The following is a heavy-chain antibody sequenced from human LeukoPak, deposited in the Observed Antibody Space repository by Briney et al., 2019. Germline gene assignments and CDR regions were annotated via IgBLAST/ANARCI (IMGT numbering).Heavy chain of an antibody. CDR2: IDPSDAYN. Sequence: GESLRISCTGSGYSFTSYWISWVRQLPGRGLEWMGRIDPSDAYNNYSPFFVGDVTISADKSISTAYLQWSSLKASDPAMYYCARLGGEKYCSGGSCYHWGRGTLVTVSS. CDR3: ARLGGEKYCSGGSCYH. CDR1: GYSFTSYW. D-gene: IGHD2-15*01. V-gene: IGHV5-10-1*01. J-gene: IGHJ5*02.